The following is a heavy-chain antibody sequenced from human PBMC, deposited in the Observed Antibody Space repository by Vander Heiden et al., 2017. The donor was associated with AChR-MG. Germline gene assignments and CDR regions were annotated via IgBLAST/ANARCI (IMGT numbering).Heavy chain of an antibody. V-gene: IGHV1-2*04. CDR3: ARGGPLVDTAMGSYYYYYGMDV. Sequence: QVPLVPSGAEVKKPGASVKVSCKASGYTFPGYYMHWVGQAPGQGLEWMGWINPNSGGTNYAQKFQGWVTMTRDTSISTAYMELSRLRSDDTAVYYCARGGPLVDTAMGSYYYYYGMDVWGQGTTVTVSS. CDR2: INPNSGGT. D-gene: IGHD5-18*01. CDR1: GYTFPGYY. J-gene: IGHJ6*02.